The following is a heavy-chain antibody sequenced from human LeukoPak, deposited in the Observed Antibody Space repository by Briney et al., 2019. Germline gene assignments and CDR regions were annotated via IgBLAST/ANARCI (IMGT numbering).Heavy chain of an antibody. CDR1: GFTFSSYS. J-gene: IGHJ6*02. CDR2: ISSSSSYI. V-gene: IGHV3-21*01. D-gene: IGHD4-17*01. CDR3: ARDIRGDYITYYYYGMDV. Sequence: GGSLRLSCAASGFTFSSYSMNWVRQAPGKGLEWVSSISSSSSYIYYADSVKGRFTISRDNAKNSLYLQMNSLRAEDTAVCYCARDIRGDYITYYYYGMDVWGQGTTVTVSS.